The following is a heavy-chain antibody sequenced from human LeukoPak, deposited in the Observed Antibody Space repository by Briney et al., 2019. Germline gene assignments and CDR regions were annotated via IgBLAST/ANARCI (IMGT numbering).Heavy chain of an antibody. CDR3: AKRGYSYGNAFDI. V-gene: IGHV3-7*01. J-gene: IGHJ3*02. Sequence: GGSLRLSCAASGFTFSSYAMSWVRQAPGKGLEWVANIKQDGSEKYYVDSVKGRFTISRDNAKNSLYLQMNSLRAEDTAVYYCAKRGYSYGNAFDIWGQGTMVTVSS. CDR1: GFTFSSYA. D-gene: IGHD5-18*01. CDR2: IKQDGSEK.